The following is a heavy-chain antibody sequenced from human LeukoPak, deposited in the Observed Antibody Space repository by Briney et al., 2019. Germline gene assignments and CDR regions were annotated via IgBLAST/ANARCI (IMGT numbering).Heavy chain of an antibody. V-gene: IGHV3-48*04. Sequence: GGSLRLSCAASGFTFSSYSMNWVRQAPGKGLEWVSYISSSSSTIYYADSVKGRFTISRDNAKNTLYLQMNSLRAEDTAVYYCARERIMRLRLGELSRLFDYWGQGTLVTVSS. CDR1: GFTFSSYS. CDR3: ARERIMRLRLGELSRLFDY. D-gene: IGHD3-16*02. J-gene: IGHJ4*02. CDR2: ISSSSSTI.